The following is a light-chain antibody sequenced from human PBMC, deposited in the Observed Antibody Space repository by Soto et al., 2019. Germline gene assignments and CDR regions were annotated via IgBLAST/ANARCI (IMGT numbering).Light chain of an antibody. CDR2: WAS. Sequence: DIVMTQSPDSLAVSLGERATMNCKCSRSVLYKSNNKNHLAWYQQKPGQPPKLLIYWASTRESGVPDRFSGSGSGTDFTLTISSLQPEDFATYYCQQSYSTPRTFGQGTKVDIK. CDR3: QQSYSTPRT. V-gene: IGKV4-1*01. J-gene: IGKJ1*01. CDR1: RSVLYKSNNKNH.